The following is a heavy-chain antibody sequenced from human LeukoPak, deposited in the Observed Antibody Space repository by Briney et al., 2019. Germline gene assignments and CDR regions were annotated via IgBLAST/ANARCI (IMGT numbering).Heavy chain of an antibody. CDR2: INPNSGGT. D-gene: IGHD5-18*01. J-gene: IGHJ4*02. CDR3: VRDSSGYSYGGDFDY. Sequence: ASVTVSCKASGYTFTGYYMHWVRQAPGQGLEWMGRINPNSGGTNYAQKFQGRVTMTRDTSISTAYMELSRLRADDTAVYYCVRDSSGYSYGGDFDYWGQGTLVTVSS. V-gene: IGHV1-2*06. CDR1: GYTFTGYY.